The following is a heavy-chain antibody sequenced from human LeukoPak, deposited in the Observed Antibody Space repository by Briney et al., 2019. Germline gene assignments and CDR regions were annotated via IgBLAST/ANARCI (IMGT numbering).Heavy chain of an antibody. J-gene: IGHJ4*02. V-gene: IGHV3-23*01. CDR1: GFPFSSYA. D-gene: IGHD3-22*01. CDR3: AKGGITMIVVVIQYYFDY. Sequence: PGGSLRLSCAASGFPFSSYAMSWVRRAPGKGLEWVSAISGSGSSTYYADSVKGRFTISRDNSKNTLYLKMNSLRAEDTAVYYCAKGGITMIVVVIQYYFDYWGQGTLVTVSS. CDR2: ISGSGSST.